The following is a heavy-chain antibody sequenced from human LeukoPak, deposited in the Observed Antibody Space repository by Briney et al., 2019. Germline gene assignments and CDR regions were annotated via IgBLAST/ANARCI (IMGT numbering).Heavy chain of an antibody. J-gene: IGHJ4*02. CDR3: ARDIYSTSGDDY. CDR2: IKSDGSSS. V-gene: IGHV3-74*01. D-gene: IGHD6-13*01. Sequence: GGSLRLSCAASGFTFSSYFWMHWVRQAPGKGLVWVSRIKSDGSSSTYADSVKGRFTISRDNAKNSLYLQMNTLRAEDTAVYYCARDIYSTSGDDYWGQGTLVTVSS. CDR1: GFTFSSYFW.